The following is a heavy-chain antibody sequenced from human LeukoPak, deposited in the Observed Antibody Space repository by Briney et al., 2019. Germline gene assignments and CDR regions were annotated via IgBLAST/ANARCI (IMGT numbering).Heavy chain of an antibody. CDR1: GGSFSGYY. Sequence: SETLSLTCAVYGGSFSGYYWSWIRQPPGKGLEWIGEINHSGSTNYNPSLKSRVTISVDTSKNQFSLKLSSVTAADTAVYYCARGYSSGWPFDYWGQGTLVTVSS. D-gene: IGHD6-19*01. J-gene: IGHJ4*02. V-gene: IGHV4-34*01. CDR2: INHSGST. CDR3: ARGYSSGWPFDY.